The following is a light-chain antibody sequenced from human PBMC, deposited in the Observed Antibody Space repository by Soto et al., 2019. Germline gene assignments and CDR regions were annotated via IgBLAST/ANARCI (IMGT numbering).Light chain of an antibody. V-gene: IGLV2-14*01. J-gene: IGLJ2*01. Sequence: QSALTQPASVSGSPGQSITISCTGTSSDIGGYNYVSWYQQHPGKAPKLMLYDVSNRPSGVSNRFSGSKSGNTASLTISGLQAEDEVDYYCSSYTSSSTLVFGGGTKVTVL. CDR2: DVS. CDR3: SSYTSSSTLV. CDR1: SSDIGGYNY.